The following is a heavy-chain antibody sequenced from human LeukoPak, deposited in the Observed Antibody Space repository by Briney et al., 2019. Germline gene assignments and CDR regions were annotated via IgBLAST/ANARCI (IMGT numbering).Heavy chain of an antibody. CDR3: ARTSPARGLRFLEEDY. CDR2: INPSGGST. D-gene: IGHD3-3*01. J-gene: IGHJ4*02. Sequence: ASVKVSCKASGYTFTSYGISWVRQAPGQGLEWMGIINPSGGSTSYAQKFQGRVTMTRDTSTSTVYMELSSLRSEDTAVYYCARTSPARGLRFLEEDYWGQGTLVTVSS. V-gene: IGHV1-46*01. CDR1: GYTFTSYG.